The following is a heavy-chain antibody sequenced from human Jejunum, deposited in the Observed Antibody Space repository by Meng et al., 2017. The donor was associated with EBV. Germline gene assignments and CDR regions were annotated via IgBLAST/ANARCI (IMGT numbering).Heavy chain of an antibody. CDR1: GASIPGTNW. Sequence: QVPLQQAGPGLLKPSETPSLPCAASGASIPGTNWWSWVRQPPGKGLEWIAEIWHGGNTNYNPAHKSRVTISVDKSNNHFSLKLASVTAADTAVYFCARGNAYNVPSFDYWGQGTLVTVSS. V-gene: IGHV4-4*02. D-gene: IGHD5-24*01. J-gene: IGHJ4*02. CDR2: IWHGGNT. CDR3: ARGNAYNVPSFDY.